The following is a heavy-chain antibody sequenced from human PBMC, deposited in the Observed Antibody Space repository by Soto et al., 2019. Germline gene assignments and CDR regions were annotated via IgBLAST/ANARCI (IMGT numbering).Heavy chain of an antibody. D-gene: IGHD1-26*01. CDR3: ARDLGGSSLYYFDY. J-gene: IGHJ4*02. Sequence: ETLSLTCTVSGGSISSSSYYWGWIRQPPGKGLEWVSSITSSGTYIYYANSAKGRFTVSRDNAKNSLYLQMNSLRAEDTAVYYCARDLGGSSLYYFDYWGPGTLVTVSS. CDR2: ITSSGTYI. V-gene: IGHV3-21*01. CDR1: GGSISSSS.